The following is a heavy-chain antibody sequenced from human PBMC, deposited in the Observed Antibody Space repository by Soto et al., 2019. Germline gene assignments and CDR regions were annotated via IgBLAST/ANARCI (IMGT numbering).Heavy chain of an antibody. D-gene: IGHD3-9*01. Sequence: SVKVSCKASGGTFSSYTISWVRQAPGQGLEWMGRIIPILGIANYAQKFQGRVTITADKSTSTAYMELSSLRSEDTAVYYCARANYDILTGYFPWFDPWGQGTLVTVSS. V-gene: IGHV1-69*02. CDR3: ARANYDILTGYFPWFDP. CDR1: GGTFSSYT. CDR2: IIPILGIA. J-gene: IGHJ5*02.